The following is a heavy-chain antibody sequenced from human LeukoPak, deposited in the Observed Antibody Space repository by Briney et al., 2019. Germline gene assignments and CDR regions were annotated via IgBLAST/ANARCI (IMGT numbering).Heavy chain of an antibody. Sequence: GSLRLSCAASGFTFSSYGMHWVRQAPGKGLEWVAFIRYDGSNKYYADSVKGRFTISRDNSKNTLYLQMNSLRAEDTAVYYCARAGGYCSSTSCYMGDYFDYWGQGTLVTVSS. J-gene: IGHJ4*02. CDR3: ARAGGYCSSTSCYMGDYFDY. V-gene: IGHV3-30*02. CDR1: GFTFSSYG. D-gene: IGHD2-2*02. CDR2: IRYDGSNK.